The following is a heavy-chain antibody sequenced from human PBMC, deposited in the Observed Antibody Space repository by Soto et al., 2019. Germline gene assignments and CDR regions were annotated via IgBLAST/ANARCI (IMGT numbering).Heavy chain of an antibody. J-gene: IGHJ3*02. CDR3: ARDRACYYDILTGVGDI. CDR1: GYTFTSYG. CDR2: ISAYNGNT. V-gene: IGHV1-18*01. D-gene: IGHD3-9*01. Sequence: QVQLVQSGAEVKKPGASVKVSCKASGYTFTSYGISWVRQAPGQGLEWMGWISAYNGNTNYAQKLQGRVTMTTDTSTSTVYMELRSLSSDDTAVYYCARDRACYYDILTGVGDIWGQGTMLTVSS.